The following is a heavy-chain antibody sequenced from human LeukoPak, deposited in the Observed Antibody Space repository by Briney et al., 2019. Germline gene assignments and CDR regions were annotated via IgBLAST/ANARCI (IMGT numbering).Heavy chain of an antibody. CDR2: IYYSGST. V-gene: IGHV4-59*08. CDR1: GGSISSYY. J-gene: IGHJ4*02. Sequence: SETLSLTCTVSGGSISSYYWSWIRQPPGKGLEWIGYIYYSGSTNYNPSLKSRVTISVDTSKNQFSLKLSSVTAADTAVYYCARHPPRGGDYLDYWGQGTLVTVSS. CDR3: ARHPPRGGDYLDY.